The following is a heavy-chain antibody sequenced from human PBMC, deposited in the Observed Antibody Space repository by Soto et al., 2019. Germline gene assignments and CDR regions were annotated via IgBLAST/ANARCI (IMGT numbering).Heavy chain of an antibody. D-gene: IGHD3-10*01. CDR2: IWYDGSNK. CDR3: ARGSNGLWFGADYYMDV. CDR1: GFTFSSYG. V-gene: IGHV3-33*01. Sequence: GGSLRLSCAASGFTFSSYGMHWVRQAPGKGLEWVAVIWYDGSNKYYADSVKGRFTISRDNSKNMLYLQMNSLRAEDTAVYYCARGSNGLWFGADYYMDVWGKGTTVTVSS. J-gene: IGHJ6*03.